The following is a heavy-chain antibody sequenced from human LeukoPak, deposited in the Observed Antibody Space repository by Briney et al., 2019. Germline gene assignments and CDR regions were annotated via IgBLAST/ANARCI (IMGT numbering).Heavy chain of an antibody. J-gene: IGHJ3*02. CDR1: GFTFSNAW. D-gene: IGHD3-3*01. CDR3: AVTLLNQVDSKPVGAFDI. V-gene: IGHV3-15*01. Sequence: PGGSLRLSCAASGFTFSNAWMSWVRQAPGKGLEWVGRIKSKTDGGTTDYAAPVKGRFTISRDDSKNTLYLQMNSLKTEDTAVYYCAVTLLNQVDSKPVGAFDIWGQGTMVTVSS. CDR2: IKSKTDGGTT.